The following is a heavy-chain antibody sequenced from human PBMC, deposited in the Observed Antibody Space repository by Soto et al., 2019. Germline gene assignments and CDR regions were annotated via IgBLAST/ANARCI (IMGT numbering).Heavy chain of an antibody. CDR2: TYWDDDN. Sequence: QITLEESGPTLVKPTQTLTLTCTFSGFSLNERAVGVGWIRQPPGKALEWLAFTYWDDDNHYSPSLKNRLTITKDTSKNQVVLTMTNTDPAGTATYYCAHGSGWLFDYWGQATQVTVSS. J-gene: IGHJ4*02. V-gene: IGHV2-5*02. D-gene: IGHD6-19*01. CDR3: AHGSGWLFDY. CDR1: GFSLNERAVG.